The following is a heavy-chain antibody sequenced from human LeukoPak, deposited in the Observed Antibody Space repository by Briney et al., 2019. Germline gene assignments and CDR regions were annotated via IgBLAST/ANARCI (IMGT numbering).Heavy chain of an antibody. CDR3: ARIENGMEGGY. CDR1: GGTFSSYA. J-gene: IGHJ4*02. Sequence: SVKVSCKASGGTFSSYAISWVRQAPGQGLEWMGRIIPILGIANYAQKFQGRVTITADKSTSTAYMELSSLRSEDTAVYYCARIENGMEGGYWGQGTLVTVSS. V-gene: IGHV1-69*04. CDR2: IIPILGIA. D-gene: IGHD2-8*01.